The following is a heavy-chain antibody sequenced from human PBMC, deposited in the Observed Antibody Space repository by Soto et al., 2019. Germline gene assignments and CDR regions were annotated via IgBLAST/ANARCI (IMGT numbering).Heavy chain of an antibody. CDR2: IYYSGST. J-gene: IGHJ6*02. CDR1: GGSISSGGYY. D-gene: IGHD5-12*01. CDR3: ATYGRDGYNLRYYYGMDV. Sequence: PSETLSLTCTVSGGSISSGGYYWSWIRQHPGKGLEWIGYIYYSGSTYYNPSLKSRVTISVDTSKNQFSLKLSSVTAAETAVYYCATYGRDGYNLRYYYGMDVWGQGTTVTVSS. V-gene: IGHV4-31*03.